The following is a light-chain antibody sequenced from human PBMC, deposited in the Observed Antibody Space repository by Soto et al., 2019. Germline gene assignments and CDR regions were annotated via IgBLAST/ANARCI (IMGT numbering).Light chain of an antibody. CDR3: SSYTSSSTLV. CDR1: SSDVGGYSY. CDR2: DVS. Sequence: QSALTQPGSVSGSPGQSITISCTGTSSDVGGYSYVSWYQHHPGKAPKLMIHDVSNRPSGVSNRFSGSKSGNTASLPISGLQAEDEADYYCSSYTSSSTLVFGTGTKLTVL. J-gene: IGLJ1*01. V-gene: IGLV2-14*03.